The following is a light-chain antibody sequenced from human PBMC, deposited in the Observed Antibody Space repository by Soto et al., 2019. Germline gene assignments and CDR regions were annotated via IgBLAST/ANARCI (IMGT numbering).Light chain of an antibody. V-gene: IGKV1-5*03. J-gene: IGKJ2*01. CDR1: QSISNW. CDR2: KAS. Sequence: DIQMTQSPSTLSASVGDTVTITCRASQSISNWLAWYQQKPGQAPKLLIHKASTLESGVPSRFSGSGSGTEVSLTLSSLQPDDFATFYCQQYDRFPYTFGQGTKLEIK. CDR3: QQYDRFPYT.